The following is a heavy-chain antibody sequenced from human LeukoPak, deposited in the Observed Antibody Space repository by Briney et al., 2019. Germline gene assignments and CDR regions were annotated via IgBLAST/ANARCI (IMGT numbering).Heavy chain of an antibody. CDR1: GGSISSYY. J-gene: IGHJ6*02. Sequence: SETLSLTCTVSGGSISSYYWSWIRQPPGKGLEWIGYIYYSWSTNHNPSLKSRVTISVDTSKNQFSLKLSSVTAADTAVYYCARVSGYYDSSGYYNYYGMDVWGQGTTVTVSS. CDR3: ARVSGYYDSSGYYNYYGMDV. V-gene: IGHV4-59*01. CDR2: IYYSWST. D-gene: IGHD3-22*01.